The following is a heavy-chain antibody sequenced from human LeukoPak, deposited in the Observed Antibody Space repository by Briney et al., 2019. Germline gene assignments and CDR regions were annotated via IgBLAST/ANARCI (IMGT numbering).Heavy chain of an antibody. J-gene: IGHJ4*02. CDR2: INGGGGST. V-gene: IGHV3-23*01. CDR3: AKEGGKSSSSCYYFDH. D-gene: IGHD2-2*01. Sequence: GGSLRLSCAASGFTFSSYAMTWVRQAPGKGLEWVSVINGGGGSTFYADSVKGRFTISRDNSKNTLYLQMNSLRAEDTAVYYCAKEGGKSSSSCYYFDHWGQGSLVTVSS. CDR1: GFTFSSYA.